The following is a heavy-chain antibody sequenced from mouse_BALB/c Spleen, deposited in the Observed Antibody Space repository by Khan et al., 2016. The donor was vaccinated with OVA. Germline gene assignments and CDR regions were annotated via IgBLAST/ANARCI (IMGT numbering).Heavy chain of an antibody. J-gene: IGHJ2*01. Sequence: EVQLQQSGPELVKPGASVKISWKASGYSFTDYFMNWVMQSHGKSLEWIGHINPYNDDSFCNQKFKDKATLTVDKSSNTAHMELRSLASEDSAVYYCARRGLGGNFDYWGQGTTLTVSS. CDR1: GYSFTDYF. CDR2: INPYNDDS. D-gene: IGHD3-1*01. V-gene: IGHV1-20*02. CDR3: ARRGLGGNFDY.